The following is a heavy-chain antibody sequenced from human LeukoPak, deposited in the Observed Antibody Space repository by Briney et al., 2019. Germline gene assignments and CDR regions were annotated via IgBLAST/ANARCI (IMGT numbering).Heavy chain of an antibody. CDR2: ISYDGSNK. J-gene: IGHJ6*02. V-gene: IGHV3-30-3*01. CDR3: ARGGDYDFWSGCMDV. CDR1: GFTFSSYA. D-gene: IGHD3-3*01. Sequence: PGRSLRLSCAASGFTFSSYAMHWVRQAPGKGLEWVAVISYDGSNKYYADSVKGRFTISRDNSKNTLYLQMNSLRAEDTAVYYCARGGDYDFWSGCMDVWGQGTTVTVSS.